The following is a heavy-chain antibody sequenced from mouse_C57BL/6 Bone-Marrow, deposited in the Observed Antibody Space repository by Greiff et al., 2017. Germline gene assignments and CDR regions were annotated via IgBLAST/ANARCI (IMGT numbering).Heavy chain of an antibody. J-gene: IGHJ2*01. CDR1: GYTFTSYW. D-gene: IGHD1-1*01. Sequence: QVQLQQPGAELVKPGASVKLSCKASGYTFTSYWMHWVKQRPGRGLEWIGRIDPNSGGTKYNEKFKSKATLTVDKPSSTVYMQLSSLTSEDSAVYKCARDRAYYYGRIYLGVWGQGTTLTVSS. V-gene: IGHV1-72*01. CDR2: IDPNSGGT. CDR3: ARDRAYYYGRIYLGV.